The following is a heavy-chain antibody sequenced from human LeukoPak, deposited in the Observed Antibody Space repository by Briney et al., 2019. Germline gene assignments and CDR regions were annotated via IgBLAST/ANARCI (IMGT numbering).Heavy chain of an antibody. V-gene: IGHV4-39*01. J-gene: IGHJ4*02. CDR1: GGSISSYSYY. CDR3: ARHLNGITIFGVVFDY. CDR2: ISYSGST. Sequence: SETLSLTCTVSGGSISSYSYYWGWVRQPPGKGLEWIGTISYSGSTYYNPSLKSRLTISVGTSKNQFSLKVSSVTAADTAVYYCARHLNGITIFGVVFDYWGQGTLVTVSS. D-gene: IGHD3-3*01.